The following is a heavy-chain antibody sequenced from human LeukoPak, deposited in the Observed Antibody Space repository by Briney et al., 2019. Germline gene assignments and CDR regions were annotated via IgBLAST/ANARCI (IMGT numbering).Heavy chain of an antibody. V-gene: IGHV4-38-2*02. J-gene: IGHJ3*02. CDR1: GYSISSGCY. Sequence: SETLSLTCTVSGYSISSGCYWGWIRQPPGKGLEWIGSIYQSGSTYYNPSLKSRVTISVDRSKNQFSLKLSSVTAADTAVYYCARDGSGSLDAFDIWGQGTMVTVSS. CDR2: IYQSGST. CDR3: ARDGSGSLDAFDI. D-gene: IGHD1-26*01.